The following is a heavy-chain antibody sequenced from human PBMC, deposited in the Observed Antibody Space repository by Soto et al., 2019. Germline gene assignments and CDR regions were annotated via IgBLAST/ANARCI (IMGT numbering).Heavy chain of an antibody. D-gene: IGHD7-27*01. V-gene: IGHV3-48*01. CDR1: GFILSDCA. CDR2: ISSSSSGI. J-gene: IGHJ6*03. CDR3: AIDLSWGSNWYYYMDV. Sequence: EVQLVESGGGLVQPGGSLRLSCATSGFILSDCAMNWVRQAPGKGLEWVSYISSSSSGIEYADSVKARFTVTRDNDRNSLYLKMTSLRAEDTAVYYCAIDLSWGSNWYYYMDVWGKGTTVTVSS.